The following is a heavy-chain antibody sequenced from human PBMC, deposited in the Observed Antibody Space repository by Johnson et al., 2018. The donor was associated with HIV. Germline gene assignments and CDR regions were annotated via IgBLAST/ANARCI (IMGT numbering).Heavy chain of an antibody. V-gene: IGHV3-33*06. CDR1: AFTVSSYA. D-gene: IGHD6-13*01. CDR3: AKVAVATAAGGVALDI. Sequence: QVQLVESGGGVVQPGRSVRLSCAASAFTVSSYAMHWVRQAPGKGLEWVAVIWLDGNNKHYSDSVKGRFTISRDNSNNILYLQMNSLRVEDTAVYYCAKVAVATAAGGVALDIWGPGTMVTVS. J-gene: IGHJ3*02. CDR2: IWLDGNNK.